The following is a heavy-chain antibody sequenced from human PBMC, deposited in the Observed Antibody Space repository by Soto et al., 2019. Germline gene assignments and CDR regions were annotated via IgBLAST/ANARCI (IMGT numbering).Heavy chain of an antibody. Sequence: QVQLQQWGAGLLKPSETPSLTCAVYGGSFSGYQWSWIRQTPGQGLRWIGEINDSGNINYNPSLKSRVSNLVDTANKQISLKLSSVAAADTAVYYCARGVIVWFGVLSRRGGYYYYMDVWGKGPTVTV. CDR2: INDSGNI. V-gene: IGHV4-34*01. D-gene: IGHD3-10*01. CDR1: GGSFSGYQ. CDR3: ARGVIVWFGVLSRRGGYYYYMDV. J-gene: IGHJ6*03.